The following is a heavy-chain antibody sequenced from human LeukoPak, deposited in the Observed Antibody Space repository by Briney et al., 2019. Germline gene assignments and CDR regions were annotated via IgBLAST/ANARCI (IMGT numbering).Heavy chain of an antibody. CDR3: ARYNVDTAMVYFDY. V-gene: IGHV4-34*01. Sequence: SETLSLTCAVYGGSFSGYYWSWIRQPPGKGREWIGEINHSGSTNYNPSLKSRVTISVDTSKNQFSLNLSSVTAADTAVYYCARYNVDTAMVYFDYWGQGTLVTVSS. J-gene: IGHJ4*02. CDR1: GGSFSGYY. D-gene: IGHD5-18*01. CDR2: INHSGST.